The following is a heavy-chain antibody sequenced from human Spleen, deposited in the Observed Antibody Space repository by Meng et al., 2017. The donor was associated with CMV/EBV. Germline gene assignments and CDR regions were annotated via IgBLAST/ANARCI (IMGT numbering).Heavy chain of an antibody. J-gene: IGHJ4*02. CDR1: GCAVSSGSYY. CDR3: ASDALRDGYIDY. Sequence: DSGCAVSSGSYYWSWLRQPPGKGLQWIGYIYYSGRTNYSPSLTSRVTISVDTSKNQFSLKLSSVTAADTAVYYCASDALRDGYIDYWGQGTLVTVSS. D-gene: IGHD5-24*01. V-gene: IGHV4-61*01. CDR2: IYYSGRT.